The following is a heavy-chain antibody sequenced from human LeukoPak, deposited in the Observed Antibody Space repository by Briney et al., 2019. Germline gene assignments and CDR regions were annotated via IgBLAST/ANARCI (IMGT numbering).Heavy chain of an antibody. CDR2: ISYDGNNK. J-gene: IGHJ4*02. V-gene: IGHV3-30-3*01. D-gene: IGHD3-3*01. CDR1: GFTFSSSA. CDR3: AKESLAWSGYLDY. Sequence: PGRSLRLSCAASGFTFSSSAMHWVRQAPGKGLEWVALISYDGNNKYYADSVKGRFTISRDNSKNTLYLQMNSLRAEDTAVYYCAKESLAWSGYLDYWGQGTLVTVSS.